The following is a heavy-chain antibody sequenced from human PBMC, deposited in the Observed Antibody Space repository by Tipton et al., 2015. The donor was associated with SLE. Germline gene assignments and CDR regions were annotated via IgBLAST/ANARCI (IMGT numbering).Heavy chain of an antibody. CDR1: GYSISSGYY. D-gene: IGHD4-17*01. Sequence: TLSLTCAVSGYSISSGYYWGWIRQPPGKGLEWIASIYHSGSTYYTPSLKSRVTISVDTPKNQFSLRLNSVTAADTGVYFCARRNYGDNEDSFDIWGQGTMVTVSS. CDR2: IYHSGST. CDR3: ARRNYGDNEDSFDI. V-gene: IGHV4-38-2*01. J-gene: IGHJ3*02.